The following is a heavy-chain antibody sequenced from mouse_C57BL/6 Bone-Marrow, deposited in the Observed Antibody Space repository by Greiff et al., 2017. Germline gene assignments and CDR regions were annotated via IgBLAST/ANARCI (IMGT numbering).Heavy chain of an antibody. Sequence: QVQLQQPGAELVMPGASVQLSCKASGYTFTSYWMHWVKQRPGQGLEWIGEIDPSDSYTNYNQKFKGKSTLTVDKSSSTAYMQLSSLTSEDSAVYYCARDGYYSYYFDYRGQGTTLTVSS. D-gene: IGHD2-3*01. CDR1: GYTFTSYW. CDR3: ARDGYYSYYFDY. V-gene: IGHV1-69*01. J-gene: IGHJ2*01. CDR2: IDPSDSYT.